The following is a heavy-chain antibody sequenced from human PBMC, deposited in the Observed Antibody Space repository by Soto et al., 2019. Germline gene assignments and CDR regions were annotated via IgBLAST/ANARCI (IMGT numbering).Heavy chain of an antibody. CDR2: ISSSSSYI. J-gene: IGHJ4*02. V-gene: IGHV3-21*01. D-gene: IGHD5-12*01. CDR3: AREVSKYSGYDFDY. CDR1: GFTFSSYS. Sequence: ESGGGLVKPGGSLRLSCAASGFTFSSYSMNWVRQAPGKGLEWVSSISSSSSYIYCADSVKGRFTISRDNAKNSLYLQMNSLRAEDTAVYYCAREVSKYSGYDFDYWGQGTLVTVSS.